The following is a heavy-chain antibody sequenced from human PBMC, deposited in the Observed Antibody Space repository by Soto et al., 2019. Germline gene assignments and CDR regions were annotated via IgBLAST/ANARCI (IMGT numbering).Heavy chain of an antibody. CDR2: IYYSGST. CDR1: GGSISSSSYY. V-gene: IGHV4-39*07. J-gene: IGHJ4*02. D-gene: IGHD6-13*01. CDR3: ARGPGIAAAGRIDY. Sequence: SETLSLTCTVSGGSISSSSYYWGWIRQPSGKGLEWIGSIYYSGSTYYNPSLKSRVTISVDTSKNQFSLKLSSVTAADTAVYYCARGPGIAAAGRIDYWGQGTLVTVSS.